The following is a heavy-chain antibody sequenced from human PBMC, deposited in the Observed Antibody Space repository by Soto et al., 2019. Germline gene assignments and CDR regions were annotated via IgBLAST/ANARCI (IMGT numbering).Heavy chain of an antibody. Sequence: VQLVESGGGVVQPGRSLRLSCAASGFTFSSYAMHWVRQAPGKGLEWVSGISWNGGNKDYADSVRGRFTISRDNARNSLYLQMDSLRPEDTALYYCTTGLSSLIYLDSWGQGTLVTVSS. V-gene: IGHV3-9*01. CDR2: ISWNGGNK. J-gene: IGHJ4*02. CDR1: GFTFSSYA. CDR3: TTGLSSLIYLDS. D-gene: IGHD6-13*01.